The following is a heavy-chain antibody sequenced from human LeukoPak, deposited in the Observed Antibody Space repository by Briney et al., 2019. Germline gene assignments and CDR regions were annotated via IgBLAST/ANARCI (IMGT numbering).Heavy chain of an antibody. CDR1: GGSISSGGYY. CDR3: ARANMITFGGVIARLDAFDI. V-gene: IGHV4-61*02. Sequence: PSQTLSLTCTVSGGSISSGGYYWSWIRQPAGKRLERIGRIYTSGSTNYNPSLKRRVTISVDTSKNQFSLKLSSVTAADTAVYYCARANMITFGGVIARLDAFDIWGQGTMVTVSS. CDR2: IYTSGST. J-gene: IGHJ3*02. D-gene: IGHD3-16*02.